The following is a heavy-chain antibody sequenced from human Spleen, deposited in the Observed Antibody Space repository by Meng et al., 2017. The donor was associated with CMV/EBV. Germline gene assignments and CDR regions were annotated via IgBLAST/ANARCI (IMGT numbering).Heavy chain of an antibody. D-gene: IGHD3-10*01. CDR1: GLTFSSYW. CDR3: VKLFDY. Sequence: GESLKISCAVSGLTFSSYWMTWVRQAPGKGLEWEANINEDGSERHYVDSVKGRFTISRDNAKNSLYLQMNSLRAEDTAVYYCVKLFDYWGQGTLVTVSS. CDR2: INEDGSER. V-gene: IGHV3-7*01. J-gene: IGHJ4*02.